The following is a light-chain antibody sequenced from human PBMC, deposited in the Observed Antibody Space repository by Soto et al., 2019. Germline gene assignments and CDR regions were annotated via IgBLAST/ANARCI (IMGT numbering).Light chain of an antibody. Sequence: DIQMTQSPSTLSAALGDRVTITCRASQSVSSWLAWYQQKPGKAPKLLIYKASSLESGVPPRFSGSGSETEFTLTISRLQPEDFATYYCQEYHSYSFGQGTKLELK. V-gene: IGKV1-5*03. J-gene: IGKJ2*01. CDR1: QSVSSW. CDR3: QEYHSYS. CDR2: KAS.